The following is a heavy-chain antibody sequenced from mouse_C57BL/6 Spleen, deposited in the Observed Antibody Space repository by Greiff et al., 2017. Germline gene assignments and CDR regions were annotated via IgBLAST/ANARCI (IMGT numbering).Heavy chain of an antibody. CDR1: GFTFSDYG. J-gene: IGHJ4*01. CDR3: ARCLLRKGYAMDY. CDR2: ISSGGSTI. D-gene: IGHD1-1*01. Sequence: EVQLVESGGGLVKPGGSLKLSCAASGFTFSDYGMHWVRQAPEKGLEWVAYISSGGSTIYYADTVKGRFTISRDNAKNTLFLQMTSLRSEDTAMYYCARCLLRKGYAMDYWGQGTSLTVSS. V-gene: IGHV5-17*01.